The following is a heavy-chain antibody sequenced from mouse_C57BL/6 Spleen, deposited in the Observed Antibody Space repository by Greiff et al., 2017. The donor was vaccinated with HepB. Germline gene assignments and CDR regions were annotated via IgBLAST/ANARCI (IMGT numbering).Heavy chain of an antibody. CDR1: GFTFSDYG. D-gene: IGHD2-5*01. CDR2: ISSGSSTI. V-gene: IGHV5-17*01. J-gene: IGHJ2*01. Sequence: DVKVEESGGGLVKPGGSLKLSCAASGFTFSDYGMHWVRQAPEKGLEWVAYISSGSSTIYYADTVKGRFTISRDNAKNTLFLQMTSLRSEDTAMYYCAKLAYYSNYVDYWGQGTTLTVSS. CDR3: AKLAYYSNYVDY.